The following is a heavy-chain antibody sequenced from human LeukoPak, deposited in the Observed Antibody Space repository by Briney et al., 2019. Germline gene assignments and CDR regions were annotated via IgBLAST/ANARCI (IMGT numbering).Heavy chain of an antibody. J-gene: IGHJ4*02. V-gene: IGHV3-15*01. Sequence: GGSLRLSCAASGFIFSNAWMSWVRQAPGKGLEWVGRLKSKTDGGTTDYAAPVKGRFTISRDDSKNTLYPQMNSLKTEDTAVYYCTTDYYDSSGYAIDYWGQGTLVTVSS. CDR2: LKSKTDGGTT. CDR3: TTDYYDSSGYAIDY. D-gene: IGHD3-22*01. CDR1: GFIFSNAW.